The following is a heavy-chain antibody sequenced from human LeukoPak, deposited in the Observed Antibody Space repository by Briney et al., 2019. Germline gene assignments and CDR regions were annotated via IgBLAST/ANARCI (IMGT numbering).Heavy chain of an antibody. Sequence: ASVKVSCTASGYTFTTYYMHWVRQAPGQGLEWMGIIKPSGGSANFAQKFQGRVTMTRDTSTSTVYMEVSSLRSEDTAVYYCARGVSYDISGYHLDYWGQGTLVTVSS. CDR3: ARGVSYDISGYHLDY. V-gene: IGHV1-46*01. J-gene: IGHJ4*02. D-gene: IGHD3-22*01. CDR2: IKPSGGSA. CDR1: GYTFTTYY.